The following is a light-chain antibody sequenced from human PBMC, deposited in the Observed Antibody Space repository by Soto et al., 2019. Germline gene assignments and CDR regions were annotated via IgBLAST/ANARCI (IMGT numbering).Light chain of an antibody. J-gene: IGKJ5*01. CDR3: QQLKSYPIT. V-gene: IGKV1-9*01. CDR2: AAS. CDR1: QGIINY. Sequence: DIKLRQSPAFLSASVGDRVTITCRASQGIINYLAWYQQKPGKAPKLLIYAASTLQSGVPSRLSGSASGTEFTLTISSLQPEDFATYYCQQLKSYPITFGQGTLLEI.